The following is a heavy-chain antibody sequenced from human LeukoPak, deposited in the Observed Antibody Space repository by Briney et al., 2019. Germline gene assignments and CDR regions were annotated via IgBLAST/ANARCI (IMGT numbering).Heavy chain of an antibody. V-gene: IGHV6-1*01. CDR3: ARTTGHFDY. D-gene: IGHD2-8*02. CDR1: GGSVSSKSAA. CDR2: TYYRSKWYN. Sequence: SQTLPLTCAISGGSVSSKSAAGNWIRQSPSRGLEWLGRTYYRSKWYNDYAVSVKSRITINPDTSKNQFSLQLNSVAPEDTAVYYCARTTGHFDYWGQGTLVTVSS. J-gene: IGHJ4*02.